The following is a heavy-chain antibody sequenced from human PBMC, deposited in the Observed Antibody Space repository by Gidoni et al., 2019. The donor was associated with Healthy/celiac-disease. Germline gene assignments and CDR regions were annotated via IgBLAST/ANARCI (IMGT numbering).Heavy chain of an antibody. CDR2: ISWNSGSI. CDR1: GFTFDDYA. J-gene: IGHJ4*02. Sequence: EVQLVESGGGLVQPGRSLSLSCAASGFTFDDYALHWVRQAPGKGLEWVSGISWNSGSIGYADSVKGRFTISRDNAKNSLYLQMNSLRAEDTALYYCAKDGVRAYYDSSGYYWFDYWGQGTLVAVSS. CDR3: AKDGVRAYYDSSGYYWFDY. D-gene: IGHD3-22*01. V-gene: IGHV3-9*01.